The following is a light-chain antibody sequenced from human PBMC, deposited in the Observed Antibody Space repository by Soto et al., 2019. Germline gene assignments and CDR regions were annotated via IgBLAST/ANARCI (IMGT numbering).Light chain of an antibody. J-gene: IGKJ4*01. CDR2: GAS. Sequence: DIQMTQSPSSLSASVGDRVTITCRASHSISSYLSWYQQRPGKAPHLLIYGASTLQSGVPSRFGGSGSGTDFTLTISSLQPEDFATYYCQQGYSTPPTFGGGTKVEIK. V-gene: IGKV1-39*01. CDR3: QQGYSTPPT. CDR1: HSISSY.